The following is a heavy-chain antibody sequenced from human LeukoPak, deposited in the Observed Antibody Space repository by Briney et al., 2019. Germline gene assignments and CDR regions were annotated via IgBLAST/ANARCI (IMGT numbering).Heavy chain of an antibody. CDR3: AKDPRERYSYYYYMDV. J-gene: IGHJ6*03. CDR2: IRYDGSNK. CDR1: GFTFSSYG. Sequence: PGGSLRLSCAASGFTFSSYGMHWVRQAPGKGLEWLAFIRYDGSNKYYADSVKGRFTIPRDNSKNTLYLQMNSLRAEDTAVYYCAKDPRERYSYYYYMDVWGKGTTVTISS. D-gene: IGHD5-18*01. V-gene: IGHV3-30*02.